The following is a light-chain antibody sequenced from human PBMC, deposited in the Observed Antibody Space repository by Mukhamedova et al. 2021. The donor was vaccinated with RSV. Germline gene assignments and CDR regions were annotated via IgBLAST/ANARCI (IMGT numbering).Light chain of an antibody. V-gene: IGLV2-23*01. Sequence: GSYNLVSWYQQHPGKAPKPMIYEGSERPAGVSNRFSGFKSGNTASLTISGLQAEDEADYYCCSYAGSSPVFGGGTKLTVL. CDR3: CSYAGSSPV. J-gene: IGLJ2*01. CDR2: EGS. CDR1: GSYNL.